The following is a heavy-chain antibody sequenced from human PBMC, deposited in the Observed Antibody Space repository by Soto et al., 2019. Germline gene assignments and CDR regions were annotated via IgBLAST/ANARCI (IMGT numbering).Heavy chain of an antibody. Sequence: TSVEVCCKACGYTYTSYDMKWVRQATRQGLEWMGWMNPNSGNTGYAQKFQGRVTMTRNTSISTAYMELSSLRSEDTAVYYCARGKAARPLGFRYYYYGMDVWGQGTTVTVSS. D-gene: IGHD6-6*01. CDR3: ARGKAARPLGFRYYYYGMDV. J-gene: IGHJ6*02. V-gene: IGHV1-8*01. CDR2: MNPNSGNT. CDR1: GYTYTSYD.